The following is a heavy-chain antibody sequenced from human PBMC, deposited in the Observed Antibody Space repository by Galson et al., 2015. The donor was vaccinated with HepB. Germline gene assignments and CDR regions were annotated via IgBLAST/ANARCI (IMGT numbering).Heavy chain of an antibody. J-gene: IGHJ5*02. Sequence: SVKVSCKASGGTFSSYAISWVRQAPGQGLEWMGRIIPILGIANYAQKFQGRVTITADKSTSTAYMELSSLRSEDTAVYYCAMGYCSSTGCYIGWFDPWGQGTLVTVSS. D-gene: IGHD2-2*02. CDR2: IIPILGIA. V-gene: IGHV1-69*04. CDR3: AMGYCSSTGCYIGWFDP. CDR1: GGTFSSYA.